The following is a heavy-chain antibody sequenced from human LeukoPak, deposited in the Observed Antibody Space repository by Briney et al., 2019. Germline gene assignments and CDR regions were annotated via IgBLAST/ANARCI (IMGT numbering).Heavy chain of an antibody. Sequence: GGSLRLSCAASGFTFSSFGMSWVRQAPGKGLEWVSAISSTGGTAYYADSVKGRFTISRDNSKNTLYLQMNSLRAEDTAVYYCARARYFDPPYYYYYMDVWGKGTTVTISS. V-gene: IGHV3-23*01. D-gene: IGHD3-9*01. CDR3: ARARYFDPPYYYYYMDV. CDR1: GFTFSSFG. J-gene: IGHJ6*03. CDR2: ISSTGGTA.